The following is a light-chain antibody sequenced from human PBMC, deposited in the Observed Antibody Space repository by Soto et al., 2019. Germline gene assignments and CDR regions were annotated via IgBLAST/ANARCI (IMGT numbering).Light chain of an antibody. CDR3: CAKTSSGTYV. CDR2: EVS. CDR1: SNDVGGYNY. V-gene: IGLV2-14*01. Sequence: QSALTQPASVSGSPGQSITFSCTRTSNDVGGYNYVSWYQQHPGKAPKLMIYEVSNRPSGVSNRFSGSKSGSTASLTISGLQAEDEADYYCCAKTSSGTYVFGTGTKLTVL. J-gene: IGLJ1*01.